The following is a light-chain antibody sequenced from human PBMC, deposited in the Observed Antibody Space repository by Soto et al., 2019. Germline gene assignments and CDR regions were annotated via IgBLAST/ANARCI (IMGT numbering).Light chain of an antibody. Sequence: DLQMTQSPSTLSASVGDRVTITCRASQSISSWLAWYQQKPGKAPKLLIYDASSLESGVPSRFSGSGSGTEFTLTISSLQPDDFATYYCQQYNSYSGTFGGGTKVEIK. CDR3: QQYNSYSGT. V-gene: IGKV1-5*01. J-gene: IGKJ4*01. CDR1: QSISSW. CDR2: DAS.